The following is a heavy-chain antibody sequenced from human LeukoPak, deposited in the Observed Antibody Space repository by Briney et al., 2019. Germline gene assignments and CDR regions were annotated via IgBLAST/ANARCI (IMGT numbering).Heavy chain of an antibody. D-gene: IGHD6-13*01. CDR3: ARDIGKGAAAGPINWFDP. CDR1: EFTFSKYW. V-gene: IGHV3-74*01. Sequence: GGSLRLSCVASEFTFSKYWMHWVRQARGKGLVSVSRINNDGSRTTYADSVKGRFTISRDNAKNTVYLQMNNLRAEDTAVYYCARDIGKGAAAGPINWFDPWGQGTLVTVSS. J-gene: IGHJ5*02. CDR2: INNDGSRT.